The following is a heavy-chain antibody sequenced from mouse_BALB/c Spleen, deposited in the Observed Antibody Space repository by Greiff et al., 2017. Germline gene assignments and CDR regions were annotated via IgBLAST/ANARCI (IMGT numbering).Heavy chain of an antibody. CDR3: ARDGNWDD. D-gene: IGHD4-1*01. J-gene: IGHJ2*01. V-gene: IGHV5-6*01. CDR2: ISSGGSYT. Sequence: EVKLVESGGDLVKPGGSLKLSCAASGFTFSSYGMSWVRQTPDKRLEWVATISSGGSYTYYPDSVKGRFTISRDNAKNTLYLQMSSLKSEDTAMYYCARDGNWDDWGQGTTLTVSS. CDR1: GFTFSSYG.